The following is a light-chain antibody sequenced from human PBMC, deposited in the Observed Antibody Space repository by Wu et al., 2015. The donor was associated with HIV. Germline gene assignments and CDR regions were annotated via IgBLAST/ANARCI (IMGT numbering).Light chain of an antibody. Sequence: DIQMTQSPSTLSAFVGDRVTITCRASQSISTCLAWYQQKPGRVPSLLMYRASSLQSGVPSRFSGSGSGTEFTLTISNLQPDDYCQQCNAYPWTFGQGTKVELK. CDR1: QSISTC. CDR2: RAS. CDR3: AYPWT. J-gene: IGKJ1*01. V-gene: IGKV1-5*03.